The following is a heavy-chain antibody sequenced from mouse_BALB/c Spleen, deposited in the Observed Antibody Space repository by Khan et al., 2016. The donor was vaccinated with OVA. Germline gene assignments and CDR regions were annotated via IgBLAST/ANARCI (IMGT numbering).Heavy chain of an antibody. V-gene: IGHV9-3-1*01. CDR3: ARMKPDWYFDL. CDR2: INTYTGEP. CDR1: GYTFTNYG. J-gene: IGHJ1*01. Sequence: QIQLVQSGPELKKPGETVKISCKASGYTFTNYGMNWVKRAPGKGLKGMGWINTYTGEPTYADDFTGRFAFSLETSASTAYLQINNLKNEDTAKYFCARMKPDWYFDLWGAGTTVTVSS.